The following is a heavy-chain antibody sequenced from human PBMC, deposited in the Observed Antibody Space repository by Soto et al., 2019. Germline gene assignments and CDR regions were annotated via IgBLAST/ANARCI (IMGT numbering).Heavy chain of an antibody. D-gene: IGHD1-26*01. CDR2: IWYDGTKK. V-gene: IGHV3-33*01. CDR1: GFTFATYV. J-gene: IGHJ4*02. Sequence: GGSLRLSCATSGFTFATYVFHWFRQAPGKGLEWVAVIWYDGTKKYYAESVKGRFTISRDNSKNTLYLQMNSLRAEDTAVYYCALFLVGATRRYFDYWGQGTLVTVSP. CDR3: ALFLVGATRRYFDY.